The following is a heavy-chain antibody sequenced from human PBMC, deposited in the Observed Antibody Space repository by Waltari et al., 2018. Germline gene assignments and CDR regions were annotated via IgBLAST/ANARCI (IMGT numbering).Heavy chain of an antibody. CDR3: TRDYYDSSGYYYPFDY. Sequence: EVQLVESGGGLVQPGRSLRLSCTASGFTFGDYAMSWVRQAPGKGLGWVGFIRSKPYGGTTEYAASVKGKFTISRDDSKSIAYLQMNSLKTEDTAVYYCTRDYYDSSGYYYPFDYWGQGTLVTVSS. CDR1: GFTFGDYA. CDR2: IRSKPYGGTT. J-gene: IGHJ4*02. D-gene: IGHD3-22*01. V-gene: IGHV3-49*04.